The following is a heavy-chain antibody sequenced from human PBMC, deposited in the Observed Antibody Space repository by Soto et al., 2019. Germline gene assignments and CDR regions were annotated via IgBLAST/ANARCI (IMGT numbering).Heavy chain of an antibody. Sequence: QVQLVQSGAEVKKPGASVKVSCKSSGYTFTRYDINWVRQATGQGLEWMGWMNRNSGNTGYAQKFQGRVTMTRNTSTSPAYMELSSLRSEDTAVYYCARDKTAYGMDVWGQGTTVTVSS. CDR2: MNRNSGNT. V-gene: IGHV1-8*01. CDR1: GYTFTRYD. CDR3: ARDKTAYGMDV. J-gene: IGHJ6*02.